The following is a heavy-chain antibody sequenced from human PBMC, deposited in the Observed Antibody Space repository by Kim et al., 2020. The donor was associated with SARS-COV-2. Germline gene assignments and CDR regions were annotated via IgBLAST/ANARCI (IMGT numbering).Heavy chain of an antibody. V-gene: IGHV4-39*01. Sequence: SETLSLTCTVSGGSISSSSYYWGWIRQPPGKGLEWIGSIYYSGSTYYNPSLKSRVTISVDTSKNQFSLKLSSVTAADTAVYYCARLVGHSYGRNYYYYGMDVWGQGTTVTVSS. CDR1: GGSISSSSYY. J-gene: IGHJ6*02. CDR3: ARLVGHSYGRNYYYYGMDV. D-gene: IGHD5-18*01. CDR2: IYYSGST.